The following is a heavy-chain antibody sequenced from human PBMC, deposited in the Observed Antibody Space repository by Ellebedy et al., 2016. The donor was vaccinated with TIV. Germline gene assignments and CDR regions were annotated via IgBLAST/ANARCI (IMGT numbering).Heavy chain of an antibody. J-gene: IGHJ6*02. CDR1: GFTFSNYA. Sequence: LSLTCASSGFTFSNYAMSWVRRSPGKGLDWVSLISGNGEYTYYADSVKGRLTISRDNSMDTLYLQMNSLGVGDTAVYYCAKLGFDILTGSGGMDVWGQGTTVTVS. D-gene: IGHD3-9*01. CDR3: AKLGFDILTGSGGMDV. V-gene: IGHV3-23*01. CDR2: ISGNGEYT.